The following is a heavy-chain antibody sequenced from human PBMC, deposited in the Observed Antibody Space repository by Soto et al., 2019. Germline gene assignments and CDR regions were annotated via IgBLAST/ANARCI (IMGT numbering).Heavy chain of an antibody. J-gene: IGHJ5*02. CDR2: VGTSPDAT. CDR3: AKDPPRGPLGIAAPGARRFEP. V-gene: IGHV3-23*01. D-gene: IGHD6-13*01. Sequence: GSLRLSSAASGFVLGTYAMNWVRQAPGKGPEWVSSVGTSPDATYDADSVKGRFTITRDNSKNTLFLQMNSLRAEDTAIYYCAKDPPRGPLGIAAPGARRFEPWGQGT. CDR1: GFVLGTYA.